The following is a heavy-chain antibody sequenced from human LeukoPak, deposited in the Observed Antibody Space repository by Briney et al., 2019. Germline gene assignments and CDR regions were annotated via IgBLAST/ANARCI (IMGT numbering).Heavy chain of an antibody. CDR1: GFTFSDYA. J-gene: IGHJ2*01. D-gene: IGHD2-2*01. Sequence: GGSLRLSCSASGFTFSDYAMNWVRQAPVEGLEYVSVIGRHWGDTYYADSVKGRFTISRDNFRNTLYLQMNSLRVEDTAVYYCAKCRPTTLGYCTSTSCADWYFDLWGRGTLLTVSS. V-gene: IGHV3-64D*06. CDR2: IGRHWGDT. CDR3: AKCRPTTLGYCTSTSCADWYFDL.